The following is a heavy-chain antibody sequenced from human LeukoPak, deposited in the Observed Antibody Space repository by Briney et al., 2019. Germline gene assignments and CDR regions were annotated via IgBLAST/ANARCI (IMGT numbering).Heavy chain of an antibody. CDR2: ISYDGSYK. V-gene: IGHV3-30*18. J-gene: IGHJ4*02. CDR3: AKDPFDY. Sequence: PGGSLRLSCAASGFTFSSYGIHWVRQAPGKGLEWVAVISYDGSYKFYADSVKDRFTISRDSSKNTLYLQMISLRAEDTAVYYCAKDPFDYWGQGTLVTVSS. CDR1: GFTFSSYG.